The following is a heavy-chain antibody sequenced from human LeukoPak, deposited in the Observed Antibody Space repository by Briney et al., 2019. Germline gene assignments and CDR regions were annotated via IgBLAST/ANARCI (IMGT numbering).Heavy chain of an antibody. Sequence: GGSLRLSCAASGFTFSSYWMSWVRQAPGKGLEWVANIKQDGSEKYYVDSVKGRFTISRDNAKNSLYLQMNSLRAEDTAVYYCARDGRAIQDAFDIWGQGTMVTVSS. V-gene: IGHV3-7*01. CDR2: IKQDGSEK. J-gene: IGHJ3*02. CDR3: ARDGRAIQDAFDI. D-gene: IGHD2-2*02. CDR1: GFTFSSYW.